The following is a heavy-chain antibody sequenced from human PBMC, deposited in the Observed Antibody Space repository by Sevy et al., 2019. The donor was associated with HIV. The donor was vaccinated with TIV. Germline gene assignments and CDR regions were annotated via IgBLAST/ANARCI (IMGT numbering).Heavy chain of an antibody. D-gene: IGHD2-15*01. J-gene: IGHJ4*02. CDR2: IYYSGRT. CDR3: ARESRSGGSCYLCFDY. V-gene: IGHV4-31*03. Sequence: SETLSLTCTVSGGSVSSGGYYWSWIRQHPGKGLEWIGYIYYSGRTYYNPSLKSRVTISVDTSKNQFSLKLSSVTAADTAVYYCARESRSGGSCYLCFDYWGQGTLVTVSS. CDR1: GGSVSSGGYY.